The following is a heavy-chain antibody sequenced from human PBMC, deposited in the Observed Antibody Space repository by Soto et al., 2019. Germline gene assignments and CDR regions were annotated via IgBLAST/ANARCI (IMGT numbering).Heavy chain of an antibody. CDR2: IYYSGST. CDR3: ASQQGGGSVLYGLDV. Sequence: SGTLSLTCTVSGGSMTSGDYYWNWIRQPPGQGLEWIGSIYYSGSTYYNPSHKSRVAIAVYTSKKHFSRELNSVTAADRAVYYCASQQGGGSVLYGLDVWGLGTTVTVSS. D-gene: IGHD3-10*01. J-gene: IGHJ6*02. V-gene: IGHV4-30-4*01. CDR1: GGSMTSGDYY.